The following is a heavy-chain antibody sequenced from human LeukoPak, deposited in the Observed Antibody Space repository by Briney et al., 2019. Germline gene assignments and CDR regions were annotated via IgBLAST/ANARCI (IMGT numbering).Heavy chain of an antibody. CDR2: MNEDGSKK. CDR3: TTYSHWVAGDV. D-gene: IGHD3-16*01. J-gene: IGHJ6*02. Sequence: GGSLRLSCAASGFTFSKSWVSWVRQAPGKGREWVANMNEDGSKKDYVDSVKGRFTISRDNARKSLYLQMSSLRAEDTAVYYCTTYSHWVAGDVWGQGTTVTVSS. V-gene: IGHV3-7*01. CDR1: GFTFSKSW.